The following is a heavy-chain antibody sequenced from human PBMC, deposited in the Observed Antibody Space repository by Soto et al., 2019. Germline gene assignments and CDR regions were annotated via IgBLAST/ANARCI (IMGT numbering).Heavy chain of an antibody. CDR3: ARDSYTRY. CDR2: IYNDGST. V-gene: IGHV3-66*01. D-gene: IGHD4-4*01. Sequence: GGSLRLSCAASGFIVITSYMSWVRQAPGKGLEWVSIIYNDGSTHYADSVKGRFTISRDDSKNTLYLQILSLRAEDTAVYYCARDSYTRYWGQGTLVTVSS. J-gene: IGHJ4*02. CDR1: GFIVITSY.